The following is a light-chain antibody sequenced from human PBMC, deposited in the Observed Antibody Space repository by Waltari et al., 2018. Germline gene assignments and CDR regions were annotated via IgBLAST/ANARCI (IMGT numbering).Light chain of an antibody. J-gene: IGKJ4*01. V-gene: IGKV3-11*01. CDR1: QGVDMY. CDR2: DTS. Sequence: SWRASQGVDMYLAWYQQRPGQAPRLLIYDTSNRATDIPARFSGSGSETDFSLTISSLEPEDFAVYYCQQRRNWPLTFGGGTKVEIK. CDR3: QQRRNWPLT.